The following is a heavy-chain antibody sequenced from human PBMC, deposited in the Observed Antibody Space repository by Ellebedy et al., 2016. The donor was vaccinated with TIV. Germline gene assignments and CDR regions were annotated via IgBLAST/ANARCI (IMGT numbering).Heavy chain of an antibody. CDR1: GGSISSYY. CDR2: IYYSGST. Sequence: MPSETLSLTCTVSGGSISSYYWSWIRQPPGKGLEWIGYIYYSGSTNYNPSLKSRVTISVDTSKNQFSLKLSSVTAADTAVYYCARVLGTMVRGPTRFDPWGQGTLVTVSS. J-gene: IGHJ5*02. V-gene: IGHV4-59*01. D-gene: IGHD3-10*01. CDR3: ARVLGTMVRGPTRFDP.